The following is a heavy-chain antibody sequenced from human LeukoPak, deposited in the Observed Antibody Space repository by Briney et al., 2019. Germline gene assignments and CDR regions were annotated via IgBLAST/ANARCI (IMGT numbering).Heavy chain of an antibody. D-gene: IGHD3-9*01. J-gene: IGHJ4*02. CDR3: ARVYYDILTGYSYFDY. CDR2: INPNSGGT. V-gene: IGHV1-2*02. Sequence: ASVKVSCKASGYTFTGYYMHWVRQAPGQGLEWMGWINPNSGGTNYAQKFQGRVTMTRDTSISTVYMELSRLRSDDTAVYYCARVYYDILTGYSYFDYWGQGTLVTVSS. CDR1: GYTFTGYY.